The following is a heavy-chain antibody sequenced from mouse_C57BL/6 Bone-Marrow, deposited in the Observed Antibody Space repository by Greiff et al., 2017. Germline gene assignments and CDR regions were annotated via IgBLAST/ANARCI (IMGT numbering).Heavy chain of an antibody. CDR2: IYPRSGNT. J-gene: IGHJ1*03. Sequence: QVQLQQSGAELARPGASVKLSCKASGYTFTSYGISWVKQRTGQGLEWIGEIYPRSGNTYYNEKFKGKATLTADKASSTAYMELRSLTSEDSAVYFCAREGYYYGSLVVWGTGTTVTVSS. V-gene: IGHV1-81*01. CDR3: AREGYYYGSLVV. CDR1: GYTFTSYG. D-gene: IGHD1-1*01.